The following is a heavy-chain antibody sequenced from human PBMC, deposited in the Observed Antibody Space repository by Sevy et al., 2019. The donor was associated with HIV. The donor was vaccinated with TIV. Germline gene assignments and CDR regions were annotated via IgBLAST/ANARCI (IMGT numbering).Heavy chain of an antibody. D-gene: IGHD3-3*01. Sequence: GGSLRLSCAASGVTFSSYGIHWVRQAPGKGLEWVAVISYDGSKKNHAESMKGRFTISRDNSKNTLYLAMSSLRPEDTAVYYCAHSSGLYGYYYGMDVWGQGTTVTVSS. J-gene: IGHJ6*02. CDR3: AHSSGLYGYYYGMDV. V-gene: IGHV3-30*03. CDR1: GVTFSSYG. CDR2: ISYDGSKK.